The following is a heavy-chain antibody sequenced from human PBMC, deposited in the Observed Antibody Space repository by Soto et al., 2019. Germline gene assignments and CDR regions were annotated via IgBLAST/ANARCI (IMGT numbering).Heavy chain of an antibody. CDR2: IIPIFGTA. CDR3: ARVPDYDSSGYYGY. CDR1: GGTFSSYA. J-gene: IGHJ4*02. Sequence: SVKVSCKASGGTFSSYAISWVRQAPGQGLEWMGGIIPIFGTANYAQKFQGRVTITADESTSTAYMELSSLRSEDTAVYYCARVPDYDSSGYYGYWGQGTLVTVSS. D-gene: IGHD3-22*01. V-gene: IGHV1-69*13.